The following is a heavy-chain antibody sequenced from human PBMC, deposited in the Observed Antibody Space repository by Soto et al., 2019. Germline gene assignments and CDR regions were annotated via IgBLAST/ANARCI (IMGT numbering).Heavy chain of an antibody. CDR2: IYWDDEK. V-gene: IGHV2-5*02. CDR1: GFSLTTSGGG. J-gene: IGHJ6*02. CDR3: APARPPYYCCGMDV. Sequence: QITLKQSGPTLVKPTQTLTLTCTFSGFSLTTSGGGVGWIRQPPGKALEWLALIYWDDEKRDSPTLKIRPTITKDTPKNPAVLTMTNRDPVDTATYSCAPARPPYYCCGMDVWGQGTTVTVSS.